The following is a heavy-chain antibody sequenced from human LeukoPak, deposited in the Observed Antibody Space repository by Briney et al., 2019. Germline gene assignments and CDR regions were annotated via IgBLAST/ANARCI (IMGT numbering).Heavy chain of an antibody. D-gene: IGHD2-15*01. V-gene: IGHV3-15*07. CDR2: IKSKTDGGTT. Sequence: KPGGSLRLSCAASGFTFSNAWMNWVRQAPGKGLEWVGRIKSKTDGGTTDYAAPVKGRFTISRDDSKNTLYLQMNSLRAEDTAVYYCARGIGYCGGGSCSDYWGQGTLVTVSS. CDR1: GFTFSNAW. J-gene: IGHJ4*02. CDR3: ARGIGYCGGGSCSDY.